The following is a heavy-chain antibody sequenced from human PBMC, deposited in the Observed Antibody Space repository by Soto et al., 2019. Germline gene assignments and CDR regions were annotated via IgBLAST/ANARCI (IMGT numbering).Heavy chain of an antibody. CDR1: GFTFSSYG. J-gene: IGHJ6*02. CDR2: ISYDGSNK. Sequence: QVQLVESGGGVVQPGRSLRLSCAASGFTFSSYGMHWVRQAPGKGLEWVAVISYDGSNKYYADSVKGRFTISRDNSKNTLYLQMNSLRAEDTAVYYCAKDAQVGYGNVGMDVWGQGTTVTVSS. V-gene: IGHV3-30*18. CDR3: AKDAQVGYGNVGMDV. D-gene: IGHD5-18*01.